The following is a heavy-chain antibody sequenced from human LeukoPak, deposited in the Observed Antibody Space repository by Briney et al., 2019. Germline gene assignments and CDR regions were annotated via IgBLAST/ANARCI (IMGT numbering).Heavy chain of an antibody. J-gene: IGHJ6*02. D-gene: IGHD6-25*01. CDR1: GGSFSGYY. CDR3: ASGPANYYYYGMDV. Sequence: PSETLSLTCAVYGGSFSGYYWSWIRQPPGKGLEWIGEINHSGSTNYNPSLKSRVTISVDTSKNQFFLKLSAVTAADTAVYYCASGPANYYYYGMDVWGQGTTVTVSS. V-gene: IGHV4-34*01. CDR2: INHSGST.